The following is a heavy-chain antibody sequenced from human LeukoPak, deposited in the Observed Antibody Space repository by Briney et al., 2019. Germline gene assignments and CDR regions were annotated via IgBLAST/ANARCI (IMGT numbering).Heavy chain of an antibody. V-gene: IGHV6-1*01. Sequence: SQTLSLTCAFCGDSDSSNSAPGKWIPQSPSRGLEWLGRTYYRSKWYNDYAVSVKSRITINPDPSKNQFYLQLNSVTPEDTAVYYSARDRFGEPEGFDYWGQGTLVTVSS. CDR3: ARDRFGEPEGFDY. D-gene: IGHD3-16*01. J-gene: IGHJ4*02. CDR2: TYYRSKWYN. CDR1: GDSDSSNSAP.